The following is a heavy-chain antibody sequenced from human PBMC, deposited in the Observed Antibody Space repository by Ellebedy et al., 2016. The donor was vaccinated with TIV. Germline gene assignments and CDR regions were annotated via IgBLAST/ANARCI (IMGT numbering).Heavy chain of an antibody. J-gene: IGHJ5*02. Sequence: SVKVSXKASGGTFSSYAISWVRQAPGQGLEWMGGIIPIFGTANYAQKFQGRVTITADESTSTAYMELSSLRSEDTTVYYCALIRSYGYNWFDPWGQGTLVTVSS. CDR1: GGTFSSYA. CDR3: ALIRSYGYNWFDP. D-gene: IGHD3-10*01. CDR2: IIPIFGTA. V-gene: IGHV1-69*13.